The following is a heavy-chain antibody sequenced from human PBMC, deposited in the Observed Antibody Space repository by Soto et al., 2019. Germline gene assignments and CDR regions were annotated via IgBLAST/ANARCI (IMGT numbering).Heavy chain of an antibody. D-gene: IGHD1-1*01. Sequence: ASVTVSFTAAESTFRNYVSSWVRQAPGQGLEWMGWMNPNSGNTGYALKFQGRVSMTRNTSIYTVYLELSSLASDDTAVYFCVRMASSGTLNWFDPWGQGSLVTVSS. CDR1: ESTFRNYV. CDR2: MNPNSGNT. V-gene: IGHV1-8*01. CDR3: VRMASSGTLNWFDP. J-gene: IGHJ5*02.